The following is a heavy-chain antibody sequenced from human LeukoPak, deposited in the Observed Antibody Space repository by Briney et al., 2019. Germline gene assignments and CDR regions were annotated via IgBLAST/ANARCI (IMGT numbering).Heavy chain of an antibody. CDR3: ARAPYYYDSSGYFRNWYFDL. V-gene: IGHV4-59*06. D-gene: IGHD3-22*01. CDR2: IYYSGST. Sequence: KASETLSLTCTVSGGSISGYYWSWIRQPPGKGLEWIGYIYYSGSTYYNPSLKSRVTISVDTSKNQFSLKLSSVTAADTAVYYCARAPYYYDSSGYFRNWYFDLWGRGTLVTVSS. J-gene: IGHJ2*01. CDR1: GGSISGYY.